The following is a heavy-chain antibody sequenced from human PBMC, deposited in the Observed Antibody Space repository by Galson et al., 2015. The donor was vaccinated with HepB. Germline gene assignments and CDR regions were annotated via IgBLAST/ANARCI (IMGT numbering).Heavy chain of an antibody. D-gene: IGHD6-13*01. CDR2: IYYTGST. V-gene: IGHV4-59*08. CDR1: GGSISTYY. J-gene: IGHJ4*02. CDR3: ARHTVSYSSSWLGY. Sequence: CAVSGGSISTYYWSWIRQPPGKGLEWIGYIYYTGSTYYNPSLKSRVTISVDTSKSQFSLKLSSVTAADTALYYCARHTVSYSSSWLGYWGQGTLVTVSS.